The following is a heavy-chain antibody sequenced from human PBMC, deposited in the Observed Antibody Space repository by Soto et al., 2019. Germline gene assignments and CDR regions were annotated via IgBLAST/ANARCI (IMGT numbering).Heavy chain of an antibody. Sequence: QVQLQESGPGLVKPSETLSLTCTVPGGSISSYYWSWIRQPPGKGLEWIGYIFYSGSTNYNPSLKSRVTISVDTSKNQFSLKLSSVTAADTAVYFCARRWGPTFDFWGQGTLVTVSS. CDR1: GGSISSYY. D-gene: IGHD1-26*01. J-gene: IGHJ4*02. CDR3: ARRWGPTFDF. CDR2: IFYSGST. V-gene: IGHV4-59*01.